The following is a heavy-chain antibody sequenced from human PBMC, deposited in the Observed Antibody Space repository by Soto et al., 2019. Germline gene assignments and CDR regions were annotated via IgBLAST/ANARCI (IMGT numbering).Heavy chain of an antibody. CDR1: GFTFSSYA. D-gene: IGHD2-15*01. Sequence: QVQLVESGGGVVQPGRSLRLSCAASGFTFSSYAMHWVRQAPGKGLEWLAVISYDGSNKYYADSVKGRFTISRDNSKNTLYLQMTSLRAEDTAVYYCARVPSSSGRAHFDYWGQGTLVTVSS. J-gene: IGHJ4*02. CDR2: ISYDGSNK. CDR3: ARVPSSSGRAHFDY. V-gene: IGHV3-30-3*01.